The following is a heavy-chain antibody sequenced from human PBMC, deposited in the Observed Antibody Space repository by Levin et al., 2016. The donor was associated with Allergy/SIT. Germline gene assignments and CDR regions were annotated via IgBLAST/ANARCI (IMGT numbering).Heavy chain of an antibody. D-gene: IGHD1-20*01. V-gene: IGHV3-21*01. CDR3: ARWGWITGTTNYYYYGMDV. CDR2: ISSSSSYI. J-gene: IGHJ6*02. Sequence: WIRQPPGKGLEWVSSISSSSSYIYYADSVKGRFTISRDNAKNSLYLQMNSLRAEDTAVYYCARWGWITGTTNYYYYGMDVWGQGTTVTVSS.